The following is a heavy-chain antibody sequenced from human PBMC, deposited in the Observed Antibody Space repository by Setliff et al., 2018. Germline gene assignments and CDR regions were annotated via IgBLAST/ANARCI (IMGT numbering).Heavy chain of an antibody. V-gene: IGHV4-61*02. J-gene: IGHJ4*01. CDR2: LHTSGST. CDR1: GGSISSGSYY. D-gene: IGHD3-9*01. CDR3: ARERYFDWFFED. Sequence: SETLSLTCAVSGGSISSGSYYWSWIRQPAGKGLEWVGRLHTSGSTNYNPSLMSRVSISVDTSKNQFSLKLRSVTAADTAVYYCARERYFDWFFEDWGHGTLVTVSS.